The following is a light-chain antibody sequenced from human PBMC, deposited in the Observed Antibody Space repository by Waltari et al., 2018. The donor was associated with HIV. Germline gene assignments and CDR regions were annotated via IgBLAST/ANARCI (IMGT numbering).Light chain of an antibody. CDR2: EVS. CDR3: SSYTSSSTYVV. J-gene: IGLJ2*01. CDR1: SSDVGGYNH. V-gene: IGLV2-14*01. Sequence: QSALTQPASVSGSPGQSITISCTSTSSDVGGYNHVSWYQQHPGNAPTPMIYEVSTRPPAVSYRLSGATSCYTASLTISVLQAEDEVDYYYSSYTSSSTYVVFGGGTKLTVL.